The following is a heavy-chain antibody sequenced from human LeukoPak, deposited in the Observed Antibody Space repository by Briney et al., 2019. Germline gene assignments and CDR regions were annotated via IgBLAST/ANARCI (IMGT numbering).Heavy chain of an antibody. CDR2: IYYSGSI. Sequence: PSETLSLTCTVSSGSISSYYWSWIRQPPGKGLEWIGSIYYSGSIYYKPSLTSRVTISVDTSKNQFSLKLRSVTAADTAVYFCARGPRIAATGLDAFDIWGQGTRVTVSS. V-gene: IGHV4-39*07. CDR3: ARGPRIAATGLDAFDI. D-gene: IGHD6-13*01. J-gene: IGHJ3*02. CDR1: SGSISSYY.